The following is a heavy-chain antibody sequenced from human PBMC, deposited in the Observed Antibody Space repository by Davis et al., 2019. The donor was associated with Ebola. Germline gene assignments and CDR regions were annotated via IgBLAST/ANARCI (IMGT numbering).Heavy chain of an antibody. J-gene: IGHJ4*02. CDR3: TQMMWAAAGTRYFDY. D-gene: IGHD6-13*01. CDR1: GFTFSSYA. V-gene: IGHV3-30*04. Sequence: GESLKISCAASGFTFSSYAMHWVRQAPGKGLEWVAVISYDGSNKYYADSVKGRFTISRDNSKNTLYLQMNSLRAEDTAVYYCTQMMWAAAGTRYFDYWGQGTLVTVSA. CDR2: ISYDGSNK.